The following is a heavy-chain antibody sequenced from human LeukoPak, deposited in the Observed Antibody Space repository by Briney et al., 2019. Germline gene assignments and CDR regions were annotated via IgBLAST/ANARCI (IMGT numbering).Heavy chain of an antibody. Sequence: PGGSLRLSCAASGFTFSSHGMSWVRQAPGKGLEWVSTISGSGDYTYYADSVKGRFTISRDNSKNTLYLQMNSLRAEDTAVYYCAKIGANVGFWGQGTLVTVSS. CDR3: AKIGANVGF. CDR2: ISGSGDYT. J-gene: IGHJ4*02. D-gene: IGHD4/OR15-4a*01. CDR1: GFTFSSHG. V-gene: IGHV3-23*01.